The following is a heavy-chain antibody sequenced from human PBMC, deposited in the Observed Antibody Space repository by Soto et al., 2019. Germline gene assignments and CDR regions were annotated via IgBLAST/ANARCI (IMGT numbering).Heavy chain of an antibody. V-gene: IGHV3-30*18. CDR1: GFTFSSYG. Sequence: GGSLRLSCAASGFTFSSYGMHWVRQAPGKGLEWVAVISYDGSSKYYADSVKGRFTISRDNSKNTLYLQMNSLRAEDTAVYYCAKAAAMVTVYFDYWGQGTLVTVSS. CDR3: AKAAAMVTVYFDY. CDR2: ISYDGSSK. D-gene: IGHD5-18*01. J-gene: IGHJ4*02.